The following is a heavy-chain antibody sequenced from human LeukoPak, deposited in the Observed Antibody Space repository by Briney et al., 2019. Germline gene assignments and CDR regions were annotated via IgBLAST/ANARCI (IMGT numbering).Heavy chain of an antibody. CDR1: GGSISSYY. CDR2: IYYSGST. D-gene: IGHD1-26*01. V-gene: IGHV4-59*01. J-gene: IGHJ4*02. CDR3: ARGGGWELLYFDY. Sequence: SETLSLTCTVSGGSISSYYWSWIRQPPGRGLEWIGYIYYSGSTNYNPSLKSRVTISVDTSKNQFSLKLSSVTAADTAVYYCARGGGWELLYFDYWGQGTLVTVSS.